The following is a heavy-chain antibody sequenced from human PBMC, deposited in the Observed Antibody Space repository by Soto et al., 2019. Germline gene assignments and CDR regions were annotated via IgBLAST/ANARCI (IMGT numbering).Heavy chain of an antibody. CDR1: GGTFSNYA. Sequence: VQLVQSGAEVKKPGSSVKVSCKASGGTFSNYAISWVRQAPGQGLEWMGGIIPIFGTANYAQKFQGRVTITADESTSTDYMDLSSLISENTAVYYCARDPGVVGATRKTRSFRVLDHCVEGPLVTVSS. V-gene: IGHV1-69*01. CDR3: ARDPGVVGATRKTRSFRVLDH. J-gene: IGHJ4*02. CDR2: IIPIFGTA. D-gene: IGHD1-26*01.